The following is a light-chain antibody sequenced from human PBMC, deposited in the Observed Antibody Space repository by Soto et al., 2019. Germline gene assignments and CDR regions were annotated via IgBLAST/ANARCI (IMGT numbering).Light chain of an antibody. V-gene: IGKV3-20*01. Sequence: EIVLTQSPGTLSLSPGERATLSCRASQSVSSSYLAWYQQKPGQAPRLLIYGASSRATGIPDGFSGSGSGTDFTLTISKLQPEDIAVYYCQQYGSSIIFGHGTRLQIK. CDR3: QQYGSSII. CDR2: GAS. CDR1: QSVSSSY. J-gene: IGKJ5*01.